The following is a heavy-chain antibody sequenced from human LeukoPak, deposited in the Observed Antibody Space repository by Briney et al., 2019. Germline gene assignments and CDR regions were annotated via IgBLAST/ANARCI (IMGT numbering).Heavy chain of an antibody. J-gene: IGHJ3*02. D-gene: IGHD1-7*01. CDR1: GGSISSYY. Sequence: SETLSLTCTGSGGSISSYYWSWIRQPPGKGLEWIGYIYYSGSTNYNPSLKSRVTISVDTSRNQFSLKLSSVTAADTAVYYCARLKLGHDAFDIWGQGTMVTVSS. CDR3: ARLKLGHDAFDI. CDR2: IYYSGST. V-gene: IGHV4-59*08.